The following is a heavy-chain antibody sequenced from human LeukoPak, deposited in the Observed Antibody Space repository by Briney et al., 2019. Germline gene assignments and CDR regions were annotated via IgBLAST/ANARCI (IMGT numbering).Heavy chain of an antibody. Sequence: SETLSLTCTVSGGSISSGGYYWSWIRQHPGKGLEWIGYIYYSGSTYYNPSLKSRVTITVDTSKNQFSLKLSSVTAADTAVYYCASHRGGGYSYVYWGQGTLVTVSS. V-gene: IGHV4-31*03. J-gene: IGHJ4*02. CDR1: GGSISSGGYY. D-gene: IGHD5-18*01. CDR3: ASHRGGGYSYVY. CDR2: IYYSGST.